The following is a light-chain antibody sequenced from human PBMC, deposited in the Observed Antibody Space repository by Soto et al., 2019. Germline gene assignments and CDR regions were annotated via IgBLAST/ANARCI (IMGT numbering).Light chain of an antibody. CDR2: TVS. Sequence: VLTQSPLSVSVTVGQPASISCRTSRSLVFSDGNTYLHWFQQRPGKSPRRLIATVSNRDSGVPDRFTGSGSGTDFTLEISRVEAEDVGMYYCMHSIDWPWTFGKGTKVDI. CDR1: RSLVFSDGNTY. V-gene: IGKV2-30*01. J-gene: IGKJ1*01. CDR3: MHSIDWPWT.